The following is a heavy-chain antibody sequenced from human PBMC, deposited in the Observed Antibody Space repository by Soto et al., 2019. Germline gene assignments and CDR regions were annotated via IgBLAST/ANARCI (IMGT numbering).Heavy chain of an antibody. CDR1: GGSINSGDYY. V-gene: IGHV4-30-4*01. J-gene: IGHJ5*02. D-gene: IGHD4-17*01. CDR3: ARAKGLVTVTTSWFDP. CDR2: IYYSGST. Sequence: SETLSLTCTVSGGSINSGDYYWSWIRQPPGKGLEWIGYIYYSGSTDYNPSLKSRVSISADTSKNQFSLKLSSVTAADTAVYYCARAKGLVTVTTSWFDPWGQGTLVTVSS.